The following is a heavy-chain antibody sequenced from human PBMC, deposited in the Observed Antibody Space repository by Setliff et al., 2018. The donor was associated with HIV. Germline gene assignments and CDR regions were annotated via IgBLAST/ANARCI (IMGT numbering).Heavy chain of an antibody. CDR2: IYTSGST. CDR3: ARGGGYSSSPTS. V-gene: IGHV4-61*02. D-gene: IGHD6-13*01. J-gene: IGHJ4*02. Sequence: TLSLTCAVSGGSISSGSYHRSWIRQPAGKGLEWIGRIYTSGSTNYNPSLRSRVTISLDTTKNQFSLKLTSVTSADAAVYYCARGGGYSSSPTSWGQGALVTVSS. CDR1: GGSISSGSYH.